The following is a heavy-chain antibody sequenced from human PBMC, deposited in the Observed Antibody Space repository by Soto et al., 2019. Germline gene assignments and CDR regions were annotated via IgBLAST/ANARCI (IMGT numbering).Heavy chain of an antibody. CDR1: GFTFSSYS. CDR3: ARDRVAADLFDY. J-gene: IGHJ4*02. V-gene: IGHV3-21*01. Sequence: GGSLRLSCAASGFTFSSYSMNWVRQAPGKGLEWVSSISSSSSYIYYADSVKGRFTISRDNAKNSLYLQMNSLRAEDTAVYYCARDRVAADLFDYWGQGTLVTVSS. D-gene: IGHD6-13*01. CDR2: ISSSSSYI.